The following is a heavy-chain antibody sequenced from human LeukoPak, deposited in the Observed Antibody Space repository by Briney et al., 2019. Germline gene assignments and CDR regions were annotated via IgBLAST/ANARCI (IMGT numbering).Heavy chain of an antibody. CDR2: ISSSSSYI. CDR3: ARDRSGDY. J-gene: IGHJ4*02. D-gene: IGHD1-14*01. V-gene: IGHV3-21*01. Sequence: GGTLRLSCAASGFTFSTYGMSWVRQAPGKGLEWVSSISSSSSYIYYADSVKGRFTISRDNAKNSLYLQMNSLRAEDTAVYYCARDRSGDYWGQGTLVTVSS. CDR1: GFTFSTYG.